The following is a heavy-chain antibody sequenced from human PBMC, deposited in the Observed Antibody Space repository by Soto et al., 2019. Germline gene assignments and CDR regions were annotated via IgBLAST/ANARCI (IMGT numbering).Heavy chain of an antibody. CDR3: ARAYSGYDDYYYYYMDV. CDR2: IYYSGST. Sequence: QVQLQESGPGLVKPSETLSLTCTVSGGSISSYYWSWIRQPPGKGLEWIGYIYYSGSTNYNPTLKSRVTISVDTSKNQFSLKLSSVTAADTAVYYCARAYSGYDDYYYYYMDVWGKGTTVTVSS. CDR1: GGSISSYY. J-gene: IGHJ6*03. V-gene: IGHV4-59*08. D-gene: IGHD5-12*01.